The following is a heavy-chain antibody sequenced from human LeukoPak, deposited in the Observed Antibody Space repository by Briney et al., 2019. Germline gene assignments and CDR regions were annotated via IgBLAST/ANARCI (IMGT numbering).Heavy chain of an antibody. CDR3: AKSLYGGCDY. V-gene: IGHV3-23*01. D-gene: IGHD3-16*02. CDR1: GFTFSIYS. Sequence: GGSLRLSCAASGFTFSIYSMNWVRQAPGKGLEWVSGVNGNGGSTSYADSVKGRFTIFRDNSKNTVYLQMNSLRVEDTAVYYCAKSLYGGCDYWGQGTVVTVSS. J-gene: IGHJ4*02. CDR2: VNGNGGST.